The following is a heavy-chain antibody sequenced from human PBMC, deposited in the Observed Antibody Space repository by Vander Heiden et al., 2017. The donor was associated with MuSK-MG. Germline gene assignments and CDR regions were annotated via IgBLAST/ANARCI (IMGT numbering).Heavy chain of an antibody. Sequence: EVQLLVSGGGLVQPGGSLRLSCAASGFTFSSYAMSWVRPAPGKGLEWFSAISGSGGSTYYPDSVKGRFTISRDNSKNTLYLQMNSLRAEDTAVYYCASRGIAAAGGYYYYYYMDVWGKGTTVTVSS. J-gene: IGHJ6*03. V-gene: IGHV3-23*01. CDR1: GFTFSSYA. CDR3: ASRGIAAAGGYYYYYYMDV. D-gene: IGHD6-13*01. CDR2: ISGSGGST.